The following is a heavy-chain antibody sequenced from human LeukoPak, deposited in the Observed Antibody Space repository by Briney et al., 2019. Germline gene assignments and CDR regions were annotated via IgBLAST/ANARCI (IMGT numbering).Heavy chain of an antibody. CDR2: IYSDGSA. CDR3: VRDLT. CDR1: GLTFTYNR. Sequence: PGGSLRLSCAASGLTFTYNRSGLVLRAPGKGLEWVSVIYSDGSAYYADSVKGRFTISRDNSKSTLYLQMNSLRADDTAVYYCVRDLTWGQGTLVTVST. J-gene: IGHJ5*02. V-gene: IGHV3-53*01.